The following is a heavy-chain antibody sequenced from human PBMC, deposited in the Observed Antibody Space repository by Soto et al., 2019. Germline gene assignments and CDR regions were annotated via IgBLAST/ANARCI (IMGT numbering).Heavy chain of an antibody. Sequence: DSVRVSCKTSGYTFTGYYMHWVRQAPGQGLEWMGWINPNSGGTNYAQKFQGRVTMTRDTSIRTAYMELSRLRSDDTAVYYCARDGVAATRGIYGYWGQGTLVNVSS. D-gene: IGHD4-4*01. CDR2: INPNSGGT. CDR1: GYTFTGYY. V-gene: IGHV1-2*02. J-gene: IGHJ4*02. CDR3: ARDGVAATRGIYGY.